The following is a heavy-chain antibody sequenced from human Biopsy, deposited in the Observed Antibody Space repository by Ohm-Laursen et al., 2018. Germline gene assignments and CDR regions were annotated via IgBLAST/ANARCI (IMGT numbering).Heavy chain of an antibody. Sequence: GTLSLTCAVFGQTFSDYQWSWIRQPPGKGLEWIGQINQAGTTNYNPSLKSRVSISADASKYEFSLRLTSVTAADTAVYLCGNEVHGRDYWGLGAQVTVSS. V-gene: IGHV4-34*08. J-gene: IGHJ4*02. CDR2: INQAGTT. CDR3: GNEVHGRDY. D-gene: IGHD2-15*01. CDR1: GQTFSDYQ.